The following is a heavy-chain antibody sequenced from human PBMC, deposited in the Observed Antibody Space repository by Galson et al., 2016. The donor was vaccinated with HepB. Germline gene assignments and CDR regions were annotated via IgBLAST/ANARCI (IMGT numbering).Heavy chain of an antibody. CDR3: AGVKMAGPTKWFDP. CDR2: VHPSGIGT. J-gene: IGHJ5*02. CDR1: GYTFSTYY. D-gene: IGHD2-8*01. V-gene: IGHV1-46*01. Sequence: SVKVSCKASGYTFSTYYMHWVRQAPGQGLEWMGIVHPSGIGTTYAQNCQGRGTMTSDTSTSTFYMELSSLRSEDTAVYYCAGVKMAGPTKWFDPWGQGTLVTVSS.